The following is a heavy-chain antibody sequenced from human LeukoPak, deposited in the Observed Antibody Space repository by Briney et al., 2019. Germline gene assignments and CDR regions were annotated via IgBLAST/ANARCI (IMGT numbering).Heavy chain of an antibody. J-gene: IGHJ4*02. D-gene: IGHD6-19*01. CDR2: IYSGGST. Sequence: PGGSLRLSCAASGFTVSSNYMSWVRQAPGKGLEWVSVIYSGGSTYYADSVKGRFTISRDNSKNTLYLQMNGLRAEDTAVYYCARDVSIAVAGTFDYWGQGTLVTVSS. V-gene: IGHV3-53*01. CDR3: ARDVSIAVAGTFDY. CDR1: GFTVSSNY.